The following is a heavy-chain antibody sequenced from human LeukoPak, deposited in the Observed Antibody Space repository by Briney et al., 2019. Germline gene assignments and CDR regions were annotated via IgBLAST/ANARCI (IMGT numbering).Heavy chain of an antibody. CDR2: ISWNSGSI. CDR1: GFTFDDYA. Sequence: PGGSLRLSCAASGFTFDDYAMHWVRQAPGKGLEWVSGISWNSGSIGYADSVKGRFTISRDNAKNSLYLQMNSLRAEDTALYYCAKETNMPSGMAVWGQGPTVTVSS. J-gene: IGHJ6*02. D-gene: IGHD2-2*01. CDR3: AKETNMPSGMAV. V-gene: IGHV3-9*01.